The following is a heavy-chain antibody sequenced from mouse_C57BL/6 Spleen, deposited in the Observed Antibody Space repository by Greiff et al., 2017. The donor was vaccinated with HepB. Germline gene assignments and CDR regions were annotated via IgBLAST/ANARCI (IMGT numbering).Heavy chain of an antibody. CDR2: IDPSDSYT. CDR3: ARSPYYYGSSWGYFDV. CDR1: GYTFTSYW. Sequence: VQLKESGAELVMPGASVKLSCKASGYTFTSYWMHWVKQRPGQGLEWIGEIDPSDSYTNYNQKFKGKSTLTVDKSSSTAYMQLSSLTSEDSAVYYGARSPYYYGSSWGYFDVWGTGTTVTVSS. J-gene: IGHJ1*03. D-gene: IGHD1-1*01. V-gene: IGHV1-69*01.